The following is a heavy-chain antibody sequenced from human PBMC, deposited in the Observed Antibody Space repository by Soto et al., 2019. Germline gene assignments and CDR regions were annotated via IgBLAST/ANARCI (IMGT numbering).Heavy chain of an antibody. CDR3: AGGIVVYYFDY. J-gene: IGHJ4*02. CDR2: ISYDGSNK. CDR1: GFTFSSYA. V-gene: IGHV3-30-3*01. D-gene: IGHD3-22*01. Sequence: QVQLVESGGGVVQPGRSLRLSCAASGFTFSSYAMHWVRQAPVKGLEWVAVISYDGSNKYYADSVKGRFTISRDNSKNTLYLQMNSLRAEDTAVYYCAGGIVVYYFDYWCQGTLVTVSS.